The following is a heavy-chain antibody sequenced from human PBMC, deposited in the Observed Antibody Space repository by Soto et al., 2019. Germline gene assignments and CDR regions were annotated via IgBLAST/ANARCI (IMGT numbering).Heavy chain of an antibody. V-gene: IGHV3-30-3*01. J-gene: IGHJ3*02. CDR1: GFTFSSYA. CDR3: ARVAETDLDYYDSSGYPPGAFDS. CDR2: ISYDGSNK. D-gene: IGHD3-22*01. Sequence: PGGSLRLSCAASGFTFSSYAMHWVRQAPGKGLEWVAVISYDGSNKYYADSVKGRFTISRDNSKNTLYLQMNSLRAEDTAVYYCARVAETDLDYYDSSGYPPGAFDSWGQGTMVTVSS.